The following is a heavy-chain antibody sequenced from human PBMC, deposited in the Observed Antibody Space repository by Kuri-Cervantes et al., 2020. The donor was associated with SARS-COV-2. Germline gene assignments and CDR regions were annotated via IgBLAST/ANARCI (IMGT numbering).Heavy chain of an antibody. CDR3: ARDRAAAATYAFDV. V-gene: IGHV3-74*03. D-gene: IGHD6-13*01. CDR2: ISLDGSRT. Sequence: GESLKISCAASGFTFSNYWMHWVRQAPGKGLVWVSHISLDGSRTSYADSVKGRFTISRDNANNTMYLQLNSLRAEDTAVYYCARDRAAAATYAFDVSGQGTMVTDSS. J-gene: IGHJ3*01. CDR1: GFTFSNYW.